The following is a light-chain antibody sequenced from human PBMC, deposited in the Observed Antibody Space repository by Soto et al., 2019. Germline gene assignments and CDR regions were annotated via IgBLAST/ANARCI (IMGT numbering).Light chain of an antibody. CDR3: QQYYNSPIT. CDR2: WAS. V-gene: IGKV2-28*01. J-gene: IGKJ5*01. CDR1: QSLLHSNGYNY. Sequence: EIVMTQTPLSLPVTPGEPASISCRSSQSLLHSNGYNYLHWYLQKPGQSPKLLISWASTRDSGVPNRFSGSGSGADFTLTINSLQAEDVAVYYCQQYYNSPITFGQGTLLEIK.